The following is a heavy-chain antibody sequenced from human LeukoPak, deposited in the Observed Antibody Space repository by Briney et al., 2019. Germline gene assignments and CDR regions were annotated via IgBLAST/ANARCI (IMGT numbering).Heavy chain of an antibody. V-gene: IGHV3-13*01. CDR2: IGTVGDT. D-gene: IGHD2-21*02. J-gene: IGHJ4*02. Sequence: PGRSLRLSCAASGFTFSNYDMHWVRQAAGKGLEWVSAIGTVGDTYYLGSVKGRFIISRENAKNTLYLQMNSLRAGDTAVYYCARIGAPGHCGGDCYSGDYWGQGTLVTVSS. CDR3: ARIGAPGHCGGDCYSGDY. CDR1: GFTFSNYD.